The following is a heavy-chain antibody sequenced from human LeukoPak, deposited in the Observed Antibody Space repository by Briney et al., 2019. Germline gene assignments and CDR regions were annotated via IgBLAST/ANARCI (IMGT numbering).Heavy chain of an antibody. D-gene: IGHD6-13*01. J-gene: IGHJ3*01. CDR1: GYSISSGYY. CDR3: AMGSSTSWSNWFDL. Sequence: SETLSLTCGVPGYSISSGYYWGWIRQPPGKGLEWIGSFHHSGSTYYNPSLKSRVTISVDTSKNQISLRLSSVTAADTAVYYCAMGSSTSWSNWFDLWGQGTMVTVSS. V-gene: IGHV4-38-2*01. CDR2: FHHSGST.